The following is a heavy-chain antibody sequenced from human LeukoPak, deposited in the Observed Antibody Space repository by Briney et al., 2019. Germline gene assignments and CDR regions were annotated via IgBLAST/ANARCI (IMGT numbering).Heavy chain of an antibody. CDR1: GGSISSGGYY. V-gene: IGHV4-31*03. Sequence: SQTLSLTCTVSGGSISSGGYYWSWIRQHPGKGLEWIGYIHYSGSTYYNPSLKSRVTISVDTSKNQFSLKLSSVTAADTAVYYCARERGGGSCYFDYWGQGTLVTVSS. CDR2: IHYSGST. D-gene: IGHD2-15*01. J-gene: IGHJ4*02. CDR3: ARERGGGSCYFDY.